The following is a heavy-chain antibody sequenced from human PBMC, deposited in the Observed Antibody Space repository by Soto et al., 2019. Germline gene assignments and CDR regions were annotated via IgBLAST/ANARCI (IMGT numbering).Heavy chain of an antibody. CDR1: GGSVSSGGYY. CDR2: IYYSGST. Sequence: QVQLQESGPGLVKPSQTLSLTCTVSGGSVSSGGYYWSWIRQHPGKGLEWIGYIYYSGSTYYNPSLKSRVTISLDPSKNQFSLKLSAATASDTAVYCCARVRSSTYYYYYYMDVWGKGTTVTVSS. J-gene: IGHJ6*03. V-gene: IGHV4-31*03. D-gene: IGHD2-2*01. CDR3: ARVRSSTYYYYYYMDV.